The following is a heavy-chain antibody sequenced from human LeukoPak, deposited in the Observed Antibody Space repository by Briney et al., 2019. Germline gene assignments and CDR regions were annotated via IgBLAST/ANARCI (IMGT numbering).Heavy chain of an antibody. V-gene: IGHV3-23*01. J-gene: IGHJ4*02. CDR1: GFTFSSYA. Sequence: PGGSLRLSCAASGFTFSSYAMSWVRQAPGKGLEWVSAISGSGGSTYHADSVKGRFTISRDNSKNTLYLQMSSLRAEDTAVYYCAKDLQYDFWSGYSPDYWGQGTLVTVSS. D-gene: IGHD3-3*01. CDR3: AKDLQYDFWSGYSPDY. CDR2: ISGSGGST.